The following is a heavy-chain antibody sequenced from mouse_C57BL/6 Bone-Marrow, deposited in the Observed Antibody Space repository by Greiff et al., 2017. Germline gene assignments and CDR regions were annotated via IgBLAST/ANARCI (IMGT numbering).Heavy chain of an antibody. Sequence: DVQLVESGPELVKPGASVKISCKASGYSFTGYYMHWVKQSHGNILDWIGYIYPYNGVSSYNQKFKGKATLTVDKSSSTAYMELRSLTSEDSAVYYCAREFITTVPHFDYWGQGTTLTVSS. J-gene: IGHJ2*01. D-gene: IGHD1-1*01. CDR2: IYPYNGVS. CDR3: AREFITTVPHFDY. V-gene: IGHV1-31*01. CDR1: GYSFTGYY.